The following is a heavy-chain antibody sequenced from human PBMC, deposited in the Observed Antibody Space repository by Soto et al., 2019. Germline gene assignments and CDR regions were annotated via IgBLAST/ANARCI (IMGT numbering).Heavy chain of an antibody. Sequence: SETLSLTCAVSGYSISSGYYWCWLRQPPGKGLEGVGIIYHGGSTYYNPSLNSRVTLSIDMTNNHVSLILNPVTAADTAVYYCARVGPWVPYYYDSSPYTFENWFDPWGQGTLVTVSS. CDR1: GYSISSGYY. J-gene: IGHJ5*02. D-gene: IGHD3-22*01. CDR3: ARVGPWVPYYYDSSPYTFENWFDP. CDR2: IYHGGST. V-gene: IGHV4-38-2*01.